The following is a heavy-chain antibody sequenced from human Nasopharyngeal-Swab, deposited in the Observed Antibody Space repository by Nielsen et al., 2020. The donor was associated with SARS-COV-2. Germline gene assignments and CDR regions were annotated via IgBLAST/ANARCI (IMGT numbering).Heavy chain of an antibody. CDR3: ARAKQPGITMIVVVTHWYFDL. D-gene: IGHD3-22*01. CDR2: IYYSGST. J-gene: IGHJ2*01. V-gene: IGHV4-31*03. CDR1: GGSISSGGYY. Sequence: LRLSCTVSGGSISSGGYYWSWIRQHPGKGLGWIGYIYYSGSTYYNPSLKSRVTISVDTSKNQFSLKLSSVTAADTAVYYCARAKQPGITMIVVVTHWYFDLWGRGTLVTVSS.